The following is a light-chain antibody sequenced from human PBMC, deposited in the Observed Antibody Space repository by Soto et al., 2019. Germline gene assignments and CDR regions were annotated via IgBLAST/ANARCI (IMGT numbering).Light chain of an antibody. CDR3: QQYGSSRT. V-gene: IGKV3-20*01. CDR2: GAS. J-gene: IGKJ2*01. CDR1: QSVSSSY. Sequence: VLAHSRGTLSLSPGERATLSCRASQSVSSSYLAWYQQKPGQAPRLLIYGASSRATGIPDRFSGSGSGTDFTLTISRLEPEDFAVYYCQQYGSSRTFGQGTKVDIK.